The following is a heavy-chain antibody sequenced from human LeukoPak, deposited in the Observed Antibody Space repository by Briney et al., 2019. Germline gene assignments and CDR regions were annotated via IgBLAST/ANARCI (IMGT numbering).Heavy chain of an antibody. J-gene: IGHJ4*02. Sequence: PSETLXLTCAVYTGASRGYYWXXXXXPPXXXXXXXGEIDXXVRTNYTPXXXXXXXXSAXXXQNQFSLKVSSVTXAHTAVYYCASPATGNKDGFDYWGQGTLVGVSS. CDR1: TGASRGYY. D-gene: IGHD6-13*01. CDR3: ASPATGNKDGFDY. V-gene: IGHV4-34*01. CDR2: IDXXVRT.